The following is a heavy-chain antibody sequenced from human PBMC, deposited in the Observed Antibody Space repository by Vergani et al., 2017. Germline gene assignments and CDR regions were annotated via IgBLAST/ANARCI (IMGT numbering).Heavy chain of an antibody. CDR1: GFTFSSYA. CDR2: ISYDGSNK. J-gene: IGHJ6*03. V-gene: IGHV3-30-3*01. CDR3: ARDPAPRRYYYYMDV. Sequence: VQLLESGGNLIQPGGSLRLSCGASGFTFSSYAMHWVRQAPGKGLEWVAVISYDGSNKYYADSVKGRFTISRDNSKNTLYLQMNSLRAEDTAVYYCARDPAPRRYYYYMDVWGKGTTVTVSS.